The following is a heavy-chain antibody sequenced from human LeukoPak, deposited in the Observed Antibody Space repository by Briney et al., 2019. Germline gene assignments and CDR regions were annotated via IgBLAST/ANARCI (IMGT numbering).Heavy chain of an antibody. D-gene: IGHD1-1*01. CDR2: ISSSSAYI. CDR3: ASLKIRRIGNAFDI. J-gene: IGHJ3*02. Sequence: PGGSLRLSCAASGFTLTTYSMNWVRQAPGKGLEWVSSISSSSAYIYYADSVKGRFTISRDNAKGSLFLQMNSLRPEDTALYYCASLKIRRIGNAFDIWGQGTMVTVSS. V-gene: IGHV3-21*01. CDR1: GFTLTTYS.